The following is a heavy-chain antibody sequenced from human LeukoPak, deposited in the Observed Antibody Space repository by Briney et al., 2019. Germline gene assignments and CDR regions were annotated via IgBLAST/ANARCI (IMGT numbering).Heavy chain of an antibody. Sequence: SKTLSLTCAVYGGSFSGYYWSWIRQPPGKGLEWIGEINHSGSTNYNPSLKSRVTISVDTSKNQFSLKLSSVTAADTAVYYCARGLRGHYGSGSYYKRGVYFDYWGQGTLVTVSS. CDR1: GGSFSGYY. D-gene: IGHD3-10*01. V-gene: IGHV4-34*01. CDR2: INHSGST. J-gene: IGHJ4*02. CDR3: ARGLRGHYGSGSYYKRGVYFDY.